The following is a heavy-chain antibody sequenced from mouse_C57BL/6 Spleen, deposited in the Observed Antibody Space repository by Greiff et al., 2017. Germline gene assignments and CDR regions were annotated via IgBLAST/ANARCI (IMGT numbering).Heavy chain of an antibody. Sequence: QVQLQQPGTELVKPGASVKLSCKASGYTFTSYWMHWVKQRPGQGLEWIGNINPSNGGINYTEKFKSKATLTVDKSSSTAYMQLSSLTSEDSAVYYCARGITTVVAGDYFDYWGQGTTLTVSS. D-gene: IGHD1-1*01. J-gene: IGHJ2*01. V-gene: IGHV1-53*01. CDR1: GYTFTSYW. CDR3: ARGITTVVAGDYFDY. CDR2: INPSNGGI.